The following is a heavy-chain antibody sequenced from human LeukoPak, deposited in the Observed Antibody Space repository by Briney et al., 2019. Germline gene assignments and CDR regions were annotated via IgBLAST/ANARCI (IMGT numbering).Heavy chain of an antibody. D-gene: IGHD5-18*01. V-gene: IGHV4-59*01. CDR1: GGSISSYH. Sequence: SETLSLTCTVSGGSISSYHWSWIRQPPGKGLEWIGYIYYSGSTNYNPSLKSRVTISVDTSKNQFSLKLSSVTAADTAVYYCARDIGYSYGYYYYYYGMDVWGQGTTVTVSS. CDR3: ARDIGYSYGYYYYYYGMDV. CDR2: IYYSGST. J-gene: IGHJ6*02.